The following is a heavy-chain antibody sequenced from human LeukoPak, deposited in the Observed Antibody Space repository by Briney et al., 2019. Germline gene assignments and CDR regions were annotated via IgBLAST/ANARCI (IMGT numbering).Heavy chain of an antibody. J-gene: IGHJ5*02. D-gene: IGHD4/OR15-4a*01. CDR1: GDSITSGGFY. CDR3: ARRDYAAWFDP. Sequence: SETLSLTCNVSGDSITSGGFYWAWIRQSPGKGLEWIGNVYYSGTTRYNPSLKGRVTISMDMSKNQFSLNLNSVSVTDTAIYYCARRDYAAWFDPWGQGTLVTVSS. CDR2: VYYSGTT. V-gene: IGHV4-39*01.